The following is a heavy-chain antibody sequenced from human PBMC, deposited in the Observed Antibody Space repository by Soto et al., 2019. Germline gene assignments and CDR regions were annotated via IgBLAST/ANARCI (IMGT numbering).Heavy chain of an antibody. Sequence: ASVKVSCKASGYTFTSYAMHWVRQAPGQRLEWMGWINAGNGNTKYSQKFQGRVTITRDTSVSTAYMELSSLRSEDTAVYYCARGKIVATIYIAVAGPFDYWGQGTLVTVSS. CDR1: GYTFTSYA. J-gene: IGHJ4*02. V-gene: IGHV1-3*01. CDR3: ARGKIVATIYIAVAGPFDY. CDR2: INAGNGNT. D-gene: IGHD5-12*01.